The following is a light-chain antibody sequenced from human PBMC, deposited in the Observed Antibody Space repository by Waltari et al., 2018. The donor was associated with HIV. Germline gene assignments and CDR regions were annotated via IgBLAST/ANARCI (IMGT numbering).Light chain of an antibody. CDR3: QQYAVSPGT. CDR2: GAS. J-gene: IGKJ3*01. V-gene: IGKV3-20*01. CDR1: QNIDNNY. Sequence: EIVLTQSPGTLSLSPGEGATLSCRASQNIDNNYLAWFQQRPGQAPRLLIYGASSRASGVSDRFSGSGSGTYFSLTISRLEPEDFAMYYCQQYAVSPGTFGPGTRVDI.